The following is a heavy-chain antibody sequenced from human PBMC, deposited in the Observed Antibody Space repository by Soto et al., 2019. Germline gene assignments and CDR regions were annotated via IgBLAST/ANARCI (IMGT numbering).Heavy chain of an antibody. CDR2: INPNSGGT. CDR1: GYTFTGYY. CDR3: ARDQVVVAATKDTAMVGYFDY. D-gene: IGHD2-15*01. V-gene: IGHV1-2*04. Sequence: ASVNVSCKASGYTFTGYYMHWVRQAPGQGLEWMGWINPNSGGTNYAQKFQGWVTMTRDTSISTAYMELSRLRSDDTAVYYCARDQVVVAATKDTAMVGYFDYWG. J-gene: IGHJ4*01.